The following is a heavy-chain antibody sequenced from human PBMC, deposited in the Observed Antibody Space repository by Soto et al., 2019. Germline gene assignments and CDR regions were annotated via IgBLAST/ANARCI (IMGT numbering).Heavy chain of an antibody. CDR2: FYQNGGT. J-gene: IGHJ6*02. CDR3: AAATLPGARFYGMDV. D-gene: IGHD2-2*01. Sequence: SETLSLTCVVSGYSFSSDYCWGWSRPPGGKGLQWIGSFYQNGGTYRNPSLRSRVTLSVDTSKNQFSLKLTSVTAADAAVYYCAAATLPGARFYGMDVWGQGSTVTVSS. V-gene: IGHV4-38-2*01. CDR1: GYSFSSDYC.